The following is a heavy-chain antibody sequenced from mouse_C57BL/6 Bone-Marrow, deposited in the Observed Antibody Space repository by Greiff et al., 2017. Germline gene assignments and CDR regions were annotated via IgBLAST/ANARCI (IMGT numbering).Heavy chain of an antibody. Sequence: VQLQQPGAELVRPGTSVKLSCKASGYTFTSYWMHWVKQRPGQGLEWIGVIDPSDSYTNYNQKFKGKATLTVDTSSSTAYMQLSSLTSEDSAVYYCARIRRDYWGQGTTLTGSS. CDR3: ARIRRDY. CDR1: GYTFTSYW. J-gene: IGHJ2*01. CDR2: IDPSDSYT. V-gene: IGHV1-59*01.